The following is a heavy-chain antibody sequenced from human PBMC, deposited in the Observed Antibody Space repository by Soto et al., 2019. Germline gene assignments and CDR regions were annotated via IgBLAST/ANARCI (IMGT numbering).Heavy chain of an antibody. CDR2: INSDGSST. V-gene: IGHV3-74*01. CDR1: GFTFSIYW. D-gene: IGHD2-15*01. CDR3: ARVDIVVVVAATPSYYFDY. Sequence: PGGSLRLSCAASGFTFSIYWMDWVRQAPGKGLVWVSRINSDGSSTSYADSVKGRFTISRDNAKNTLYLQMNSLRAEDTAVYYCARVDIVVVVAATPSYYFDYWGQGTLVTVSS. J-gene: IGHJ4*02.